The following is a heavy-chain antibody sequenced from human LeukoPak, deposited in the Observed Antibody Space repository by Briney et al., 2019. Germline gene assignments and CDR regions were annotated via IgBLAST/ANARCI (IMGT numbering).Heavy chain of an antibody. Sequence: PGGSLRLSSAASGFTFSSYSMNWVRQAPGKGLEWVSSISSSSSYIYYADSVKGRFTISRDNAKNSLYLQMNSLRAEDTAVYYCARDFLEIDAFDIWGQGTMVTVSS. CDR1: GFTFSSYS. D-gene: IGHD5-24*01. J-gene: IGHJ3*02. CDR3: ARDFLEIDAFDI. V-gene: IGHV3-21*01. CDR2: ISSSSSYI.